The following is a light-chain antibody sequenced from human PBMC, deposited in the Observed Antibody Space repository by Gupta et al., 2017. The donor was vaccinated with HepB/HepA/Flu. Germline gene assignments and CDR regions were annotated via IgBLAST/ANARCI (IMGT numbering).Light chain of an antibody. CDR1: QSVLFSSSNKNF. Sequence: IVMTQSPDSLAVSLGERATINCKSSQSVLFSSSNKNFLAWYQQKAGQPPKLLIYWASTRQSGVPDRFSGSGSGTDFTLTINSLQAEDVAVYYCQQYYTSRSITFGQGTRLEIK. J-gene: IGKJ5*01. V-gene: IGKV4-1*01. CDR3: QQYYTSRSIT. CDR2: WAS.